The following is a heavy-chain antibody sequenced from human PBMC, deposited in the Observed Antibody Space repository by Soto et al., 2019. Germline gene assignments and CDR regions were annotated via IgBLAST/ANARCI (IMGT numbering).Heavy chain of an antibody. Sequence: QVQLHQWGAGLLKPSETLSLTCTVYGGSVSGYYWSLIRQPPGKGLEWIGEISHSGNTNYNPSLKSRVTISVDTSKNQFSLRLSSVTAADTAVDYCAREATATTSFDIWGQGTMVTVSS. D-gene: IGHD1-7*01. J-gene: IGHJ3*02. CDR2: ISHSGNT. CDR1: GGSVSGYY. CDR3: AREATATTSFDI. V-gene: IGHV4-34*01.